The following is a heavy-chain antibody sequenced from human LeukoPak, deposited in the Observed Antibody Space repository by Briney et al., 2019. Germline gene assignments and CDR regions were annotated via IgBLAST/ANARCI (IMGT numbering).Heavy chain of an antibody. J-gene: IGHJ5*02. V-gene: IGHV4-59*12. Sequence: SETLSLTCTVSGGSISSYYWSWIRQPPGKGLEWIGYIYHSGSTYYNPSLKSRVTISVDRSKNQFSLKLSSVTAADTAVYYCARGRNCSGGSCYLSFWFDPWGQGTLVTVSS. CDR2: IYHSGST. CDR1: GGSISSYY. CDR3: ARGRNCSGGSCYLSFWFDP. D-gene: IGHD2-15*01.